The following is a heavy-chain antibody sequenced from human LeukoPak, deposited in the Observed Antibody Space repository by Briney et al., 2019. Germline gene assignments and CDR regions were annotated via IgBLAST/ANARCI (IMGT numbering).Heavy chain of an antibody. V-gene: IGHV3-7*02. CDR1: GFSFREHW. D-gene: IGHD5-12*01. Sequence: PGGSLRPSCTVSGFSFREHWMSWVRQAPGKGLEWVGNIKEDGNKDYYVDSVEGRFVIFRDNAKNSLYLQMHSLRAEDTAVYYCTRGDRGYAESLYWGRGTLVTVSS. CDR2: IKEDGNKD. J-gene: IGHJ4*02. CDR3: TRGDRGYAESLY.